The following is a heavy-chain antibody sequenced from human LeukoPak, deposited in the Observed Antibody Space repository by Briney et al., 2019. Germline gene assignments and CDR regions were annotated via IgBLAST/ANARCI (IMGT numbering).Heavy chain of an antibody. D-gene: IGHD4-17*01. Sequence: GGSLRLSCAASGFTFSSYRMSWVRQAPGKGLEWVSSISSSSSYIYYADSVKGRFTISRDNAKNTLYLQMNSLRAEDTAVYYCARVLKNYGDGYWGQGTLVTVSS. CDR1: GFTFSSYR. J-gene: IGHJ4*02. V-gene: IGHV3-21*01. CDR3: ARVLKNYGDGY. CDR2: ISSSSSYI.